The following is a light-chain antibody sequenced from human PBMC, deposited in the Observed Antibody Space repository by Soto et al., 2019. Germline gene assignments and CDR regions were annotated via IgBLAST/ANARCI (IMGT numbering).Light chain of an antibody. V-gene: IGKV3-20*01. CDR1: QSVSSSY. CDR2: GAS. Sequence: EIVLTQSPGTLSLSPGERATLSCRASQSVSSSYLAWYQQKPGQAPRLLISGASSRATGIPDRFSGSGSGTHFTLTSSRLEPEDFAVYYCQQYDSSPLTFGGGTKVEL. J-gene: IGKJ4*01. CDR3: QQYDSSPLT.